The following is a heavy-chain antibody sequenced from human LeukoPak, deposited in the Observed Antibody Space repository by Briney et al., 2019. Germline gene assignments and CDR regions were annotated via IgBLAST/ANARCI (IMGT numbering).Heavy chain of an antibody. CDR1: GGSFSGYY. CDR3: ARLYYDFWSGYLENGMDV. V-gene: IGHV4-34*01. D-gene: IGHD3-3*01. Sequence: PSGTLSLTCAVYGGSFSGYYWSWIRQPPGKGLEWIGEINHSGSTNYNPSLKSRVTISVDTSKNQFSLKLSSVTAADTAVYYCARLYYDFWSGYLENGMDVWGQGTTVTVSS. CDR2: INHSGST. J-gene: IGHJ6*02.